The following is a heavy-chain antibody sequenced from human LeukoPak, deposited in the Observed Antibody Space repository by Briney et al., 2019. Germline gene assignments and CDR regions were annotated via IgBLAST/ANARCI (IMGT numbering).Heavy chain of an antibody. J-gene: IGHJ4*02. D-gene: IGHD6-6*01. CDR3: AGEYSSSAGH. V-gene: IGHV4-39*01. CDR1: GGSISSSNYH. CDR2: IYYSGRT. Sequence: SETLYLTCTVSGGSISSSNYHWGWIRQPPGKELEWIGSIYYSGRTYYKPSLKSRVTISVDTSKSQFSLKLTSVTAADTAVYYCAGEYSSSAGHWGQGTLVTVSS.